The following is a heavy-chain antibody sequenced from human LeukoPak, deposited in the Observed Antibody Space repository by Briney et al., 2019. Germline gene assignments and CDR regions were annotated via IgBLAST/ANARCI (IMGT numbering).Heavy chain of an antibody. CDR1: GGSFSGYY. Sequence: SETLSLTCAVYGGSFSGYYWSWIRQPPGKGLEWIGEIYHSGSTNYNPSLKSRVTISVDTSKNQFPLKLSSVTAADTAVYYCARARGRFGELLRGVAFDIWGQGTMVTVSS. CDR2: IYHSGST. CDR3: ARARGRFGELLRGVAFDI. J-gene: IGHJ3*02. D-gene: IGHD3-10*01. V-gene: IGHV4-34*01.